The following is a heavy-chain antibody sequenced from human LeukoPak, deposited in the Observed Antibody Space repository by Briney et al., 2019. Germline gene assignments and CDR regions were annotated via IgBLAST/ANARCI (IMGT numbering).Heavy chain of an antibody. CDR2: INAGNDNT. V-gene: IGHV1-3*01. CDR3: TRGLLWFGELSPPGY. CDR1: GYTFTNYA. Sequence: ASVKVSCKASGYTFTNYAIHWVRQAPGQRLEWVGWINAGNDNTKYSQKFQGRVTITRDTSASTVYMELSSLRSEDTAVYYCTRGLLWFGELSPPGYWGQGTLITVSS. J-gene: IGHJ4*02. D-gene: IGHD3-10*01.